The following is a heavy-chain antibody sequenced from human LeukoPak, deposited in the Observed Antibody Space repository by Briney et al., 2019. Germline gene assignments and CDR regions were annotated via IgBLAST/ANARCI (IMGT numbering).Heavy chain of an antibody. CDR3: ARDCSSTSCYRGGFDP. Sequence: PGGSLRLSCAASGFTFSSYWMSLVRQAPGKGLEWVANIKQDGSEKYYVDSVKGRFTTSRDNAKNSLYLQMNSLRAEDTAVYYCARDCSSTSCYRGGFDPWGQGTLVTVSS. CDR2: IKQDGSEK. J-gene: IGHJ5*02. V-gene: IGHV3-7*01. D-gene: IGHD2-2*01. CDR1: GFTFSSYW.